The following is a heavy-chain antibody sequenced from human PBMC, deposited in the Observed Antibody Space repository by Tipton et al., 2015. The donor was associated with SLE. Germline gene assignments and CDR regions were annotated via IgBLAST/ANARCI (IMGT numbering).Heavy chain of an antibody. J-gene: IGHJ4*02. V-gene: IGHV4-34*01. CDR1: GGSFSGYY. D-gene: IGHD3-10*01. Sequence: TLSLTCAVYGGSFSGYYWSWIRQPPGKGLEWIGEINHSGSTNYNPPLKSRVTISVDTSKNQFSLKLSSVTAADTAVYYCARYGYYYGSVTVYWGQGTLVTVSS. CDR2: INHSGST. CDR3: ARYGYYYGSVTVY.